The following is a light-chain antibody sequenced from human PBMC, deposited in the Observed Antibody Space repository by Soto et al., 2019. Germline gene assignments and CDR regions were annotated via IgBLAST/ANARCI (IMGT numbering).Light chain of an antibody. J-gene: IGKJ1*01. CDR1: QSVRSS. V-gene: IGKV3-15*01. Sequence: VTPSPGTPSGSPRERAPLFFRASQSVRSSLAWYQQKPGQAPRLFIYDASTRATGIPARFSGSGSGTEFTLTISSLQSEDFATYSCQQSYSTPPTFGQGTKVDIK. CDR3: QQSYSTPPT. CDR2: DAS.